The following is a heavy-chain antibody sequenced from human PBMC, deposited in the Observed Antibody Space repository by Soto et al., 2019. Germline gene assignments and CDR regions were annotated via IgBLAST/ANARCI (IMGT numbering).Heavy chain of an antibody. V-gene: IGHV4-59*08. CDR2: IYYSGST. D-gene: IGHD1-26*01. J-gene: IGHJ4*02. CDR1: GGSISSYY. CDR3: ARSIRWEQYYFDY. Sequence: QVQLQESGPGLVKPSETLSLTCTVSGGSISSYYWNWIRQPPGKGLEWIGQIYYSGSTNYNPSLKSRVIISGDTSKNQFSLKLSSVTAADTAVYYCARSIRWEQYYFDYWGQGTLVTVSS.